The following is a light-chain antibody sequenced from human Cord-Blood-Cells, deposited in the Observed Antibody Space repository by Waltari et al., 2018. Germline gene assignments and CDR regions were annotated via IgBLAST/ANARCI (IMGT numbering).Light chain of an antibody. J-gene: IGKJ5*01. CDR2: VAS. CDR1: QRVSSSY. V-gene: IGKV3-20*01. CDR3: QQYGSSPIT. Sequence: EIVLTQSPGTLSLSPGERATLSCSASQRVSSSYLAWYQQKPGQAPRLLIYVASSRATGIPDRFSGSGSGTDFTLTISRLEPEDFAVYYCQQYGSSPITFGQGTRLEIK.